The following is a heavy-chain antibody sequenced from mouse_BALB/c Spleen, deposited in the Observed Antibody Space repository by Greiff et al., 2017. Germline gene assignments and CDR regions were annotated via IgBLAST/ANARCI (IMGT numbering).Heavy chain of an antibody. V-gene: IGHV5-17*02. J-gene: IGHJ1*01. Sequence: EVQLQESGGGLVQPGGSRKLSCAASGFTFSSFGMHWVRQAPEKGLEWVAYISSGSSTIYYADTVKGRFTISRDNPKNTLFLQMTSLRSEDTAMYYGAREGIGWYFEVWGAGTTVTVSS. CDR3: AREGIGWYFEV. CDR2: ISSGSSTI. CDR1: GFTFSSFG.